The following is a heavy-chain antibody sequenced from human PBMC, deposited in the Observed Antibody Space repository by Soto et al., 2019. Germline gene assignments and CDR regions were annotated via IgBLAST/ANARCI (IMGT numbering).Heavy chain of an antibody. CDR3: AKGNSGRYYYGMDV. Sequence: GGSLRLSCAAFGFTFSSYAMSWVRQAPGKGLEWVSAISDSGGGTYYADSVKGRFTISRDNSKNTLYLQMNSLRAEDTAVYYCAKGNSGRYYYGMDVWGQGTTVTVS. CDR1: GFTFSSYA. V-gene: IGHV3-23*01. CDR2: ISDSGGGT. D-gene: IGHD1-1*01. J-gene: IGHJ6*02.